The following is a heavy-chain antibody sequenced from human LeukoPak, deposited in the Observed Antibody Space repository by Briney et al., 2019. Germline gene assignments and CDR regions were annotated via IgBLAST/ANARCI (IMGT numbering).Heavy chain of an antibody. J-gene: IGHJ4*02. D-gene: IGHD6-13*01. CDR1: GYTFTSYG. Sequence: ASVKVSCKASGYTFTSYGITWVRQAPGQGLEWMGWISTYSGNTNYTQNLQGRVTMTTDTSTSTAYMELRSLRSDDTAVYYCAKDIGERSIAAASDYWGQGTLVTVSS. CDR2: ISTYSGNT. CDR3: AKDIGERSIAAASDY. V-gene: IGHV1-18*01.